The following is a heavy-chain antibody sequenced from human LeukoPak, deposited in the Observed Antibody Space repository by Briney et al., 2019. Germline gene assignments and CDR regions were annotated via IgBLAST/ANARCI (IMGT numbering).Heavy chain of an antibody. D-gene: IGHD2-2*02. CDR3: ARAVRGYCSSTSCYRDYYYGMDV. CDR1: GGSFSGYY. J-gene: IGHJ6*04. V-gene: IGHV4-34*01. CDR2: INHSGSA. Sequence: SETLSLTCAVYGGSFSGYYWSWIRQPPGKGLEWIGEINHSGSANYNPSLKSRVTISVDTSKNQFSLKLSSVTAADTAVYYCARAVRGYCSSTSCYRDYYYGMDVWGKGTTVTVSS.